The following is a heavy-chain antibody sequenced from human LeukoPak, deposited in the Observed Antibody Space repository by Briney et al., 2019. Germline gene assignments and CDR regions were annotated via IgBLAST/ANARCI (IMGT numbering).Heavy chain of an antibody. CDR3: ARDYYGSADY. CDR2: ISTSSSYT. D-gene: IGHD3-10*01. CDR1: GFTFSDYY. V-gene: IGHV3-11*05. J-gene: IGHJ4*02. Sequence: PGGSLRPSCAASGFTFSDYYMSWIRQAPGKGLEWVSYISTSSSYTHYADSAKGRFTISRDNAKNSLYLQMNSLRAEDTAVYYCARDYYGSADYWGQGTLVTVSS.